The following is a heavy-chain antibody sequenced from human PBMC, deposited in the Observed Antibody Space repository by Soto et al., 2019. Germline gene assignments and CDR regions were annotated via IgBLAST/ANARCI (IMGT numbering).Heavy chain of an antibody. D-gene: IGHD3-10*01. CDR2: ISDGGGYT. V-gene: IGHV3-23*01. J-gene: IGHJ4*02. CDR3: AKDHFGSGSYRFDY. Sequence: LSCAASGFTFSNYAMNWVRQAPGKGLEWVSGISDGGGYTYYADSVKGRFTISRDNSKNTLYLQMTSLRAEDTAVYHCAKDHFGSGSYRFDYWGQGTLVTVSS. CDR1: GFTFSNYA.